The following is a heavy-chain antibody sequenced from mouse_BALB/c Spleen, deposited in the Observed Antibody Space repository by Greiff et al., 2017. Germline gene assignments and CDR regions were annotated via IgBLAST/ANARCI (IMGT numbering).Heavy chain of an antibody. Sequence: VQLQQSAAELARPGASVKMSCKASGYTFTSYTMHWVKQRPGQGLEWIGYINPSSGYTEYNQKFKDKTTLTADKSSSTAYMQLSSLTSEDSAVYYCARAGGYYGSSSAWFAYWGQGTLVTVSA. CDR3: ARAGGYYGSSSAWFAY. J-gene: IGHJ3*01. CDR2: INPSSGYT. CDR1: GYTFTSYT. V-gene: IGHV1-4*02. D-gene: IGHD1-1*01.